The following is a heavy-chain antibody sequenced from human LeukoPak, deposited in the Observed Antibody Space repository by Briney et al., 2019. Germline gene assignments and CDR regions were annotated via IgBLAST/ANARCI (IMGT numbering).Heavy chain of an antibody. CDR2: ISGSGGST. J-gene: IGHJ4*02. D-gene: IGHD2-15*01. Sequence: GGSLRLSCAASGFTFSSYAMSWVRQAPGKGLEWVSAISGSGGSTYYADSVKGRFTISRDNAKNSLYLQMNSLRAEDTAVYYCARDCSGGSCYLFDYWGQGTLVTVSS. V-gene: IGHV3-23*01. CDR3: ARDCSGGSCYLFDY. CDR1: GFTFSSYA.